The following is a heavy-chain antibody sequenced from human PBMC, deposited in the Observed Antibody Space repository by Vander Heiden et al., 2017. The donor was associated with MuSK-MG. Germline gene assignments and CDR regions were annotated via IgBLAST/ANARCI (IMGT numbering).Heavy chain of an antibody. CDR3: AKDTYSSGYAFFDY. CDR1: GFTFDDYA. D-gene: IGHD3-22*01. V-gene: IGHV3-9*01. J-gene: IGHJ4*01. CDR2: ISWNSGSI. Sequence: EVQLVESGGGLVQPGRSLRLSCAASGFTFDDYAMHWVRQAPGKGLEWVSGISWNSGSIGYADSVKGRFTISRDNAKNALYRQMKSMRAEETALYYYAKDTYSSGYAFFDYWGHGTMVTIYS.